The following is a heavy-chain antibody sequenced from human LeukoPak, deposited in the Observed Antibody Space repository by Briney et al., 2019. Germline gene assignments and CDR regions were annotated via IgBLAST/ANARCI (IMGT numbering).Heavy chain of an antibody. CDR2: MSPNSGNT. CDR1: GYTFTSYD. D-gene: IGHD5-12*01. J-gene: IGHJ6*03. V-gene: IGHV1-8*01. CDR3: ARGLFSGYDYYYYYYMDV. Sequence: ASVKVSCKASGYTFTSYDINWVRQATGQGLEWMGWMSPNSGNTVYAQKFQGRVTITRDTSISTVYMELSSLRSEDTAVYYCARGLFSGYDYYYYYYMDVWGKGTTVTVSS.